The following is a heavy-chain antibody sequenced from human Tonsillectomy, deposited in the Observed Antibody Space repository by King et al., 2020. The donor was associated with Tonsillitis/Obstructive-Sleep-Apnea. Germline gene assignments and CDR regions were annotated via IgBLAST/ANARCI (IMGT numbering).Heavy chain of an antibody. CDR3: AILSGSTRYFDY. CDR1: GVPFSGYW. V-gene: IGHV3-7*01. CDR2: IKPDGSEK. Sequence: VQLVESGGGLVQPGGSLRLSCAASGVPFSGYWVRWVRQAPGTGLQGVGMIKPDGSEKYSVDSVKGRFTISRDNAKNELYLQMSSLRAEETAVYYGAILSGSTRYFDYWGQGTLATDSS. J-gene: IGHJ4*02. D-gene: IGHD1-7*01.